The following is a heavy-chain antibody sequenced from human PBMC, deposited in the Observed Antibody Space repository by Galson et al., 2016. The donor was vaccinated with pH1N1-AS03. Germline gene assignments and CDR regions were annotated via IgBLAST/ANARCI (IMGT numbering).Heavy chain of an antibody. CDR2: ISGSGDST. CDR1: GIKFSNYA. V-gene: IGHV3-23*01. J-gene: IGHJ4*02. Sequence: SLRLSCAVSGIKFSNYAMYWVRQAPGKGLEWVSGISGSGDSTYYADSVKGRFTISRDNPKNTLYLQMNGLRAEDTAVHYCAKGAGGFVQHDYGSRSYYSGTRPTDHWGQGTLVTVSS. D-gene: IGHD3-10*01. CDR3: AKGAGGFVQHDYGSRSYYSGTRPTDH.